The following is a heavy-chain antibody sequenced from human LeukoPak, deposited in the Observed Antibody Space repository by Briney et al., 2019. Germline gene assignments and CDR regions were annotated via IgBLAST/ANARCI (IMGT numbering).Heavy chain of an antibody. D-gene: IGHD5-24*01. CDR1: GGSISGSNW. Sequence: SGTLSLTCAVSGGSISGSNWWSWVRQPPGKGLEWIGEIYHSGSTNYNPSLKSRVTISVDKSKNQFSLKLSSVTAADTAVYYCARDNSVRDEAWWFNPWGQGTLVTVSS. CDR2: IYHSGST. J-gene: IGHJ5*02. CDR3: ARDNSVRDEAWWFNP. V-gene: IGHV4-4*02.